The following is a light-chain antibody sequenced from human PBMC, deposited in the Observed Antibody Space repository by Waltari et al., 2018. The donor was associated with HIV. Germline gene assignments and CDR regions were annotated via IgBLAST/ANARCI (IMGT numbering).Light chain of an antibody. Sequence: EMVMTQSPATLALSAGEGATLSCRARQSSNTYLALVQYKPGPPPSLLIFDASSRATGVPARFSCSGSGTDFNLTLSSLEPEDFAIYVCQARHSWPPLFTFGPGTKVEMK. CDR1: QSSNTY. J-gene: IGKJ3*01. CDR3: QARHSWPPLFT. V-gene: IGKV3-11*01. CDR2: DAS.